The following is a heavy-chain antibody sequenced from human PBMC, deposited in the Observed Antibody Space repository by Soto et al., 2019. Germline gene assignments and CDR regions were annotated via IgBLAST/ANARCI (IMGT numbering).Heavy chain of an antibody. D-gene: IGHD5-18*01. J-gene: IGHJ4*02. Sequence: QITLKESGPPLVKPTQTLTLTCTFSGFSLSTNAVGVGWIRQPPGKALEWLALIYWDDDKRYSPSLKSRLTITKDASKKQVVLTMTNMDPLDTATYYCAHGYSYAHYFVSWGQGTLVTVSS. V-gene: IGHV2-5*02. CDR3: AHGYSYAHYFVS. CDR1: GFSLSTNAVG. CDR2: IYWDDDK.